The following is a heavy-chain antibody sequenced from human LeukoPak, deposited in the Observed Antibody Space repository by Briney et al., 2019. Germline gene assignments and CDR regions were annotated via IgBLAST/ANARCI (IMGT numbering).Heavy chain of an antibody. D-gene: IGHD3-22*01. Sequence: QSGGSLRLSCAASGFTFSSYEMNWVRQAPGKGLEWVSYISSSGSTIYYADSVKGRFTISRDNSKNTLYLQMNSLRAEDTAVYYCAKDGTSGYRLDYWGQGTLVTVSS. V-gene: IGHV3-48*03. CDR1: GFTFSSYE. CDR2: ISSSGSTI. J-gene: IGHJ4*02. CDR3: AKDGTSGYRLDY.